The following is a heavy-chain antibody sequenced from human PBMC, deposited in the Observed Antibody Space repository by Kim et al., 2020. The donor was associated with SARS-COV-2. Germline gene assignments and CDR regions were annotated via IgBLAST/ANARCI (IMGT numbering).Heavy chain of an antibody. CDR1: GFTFSSYS. CDR2: ISSSSSYI. V-gene: IGHV3-21*01. Sequence: GGSLRLSCAASGFTFSSYSMNWVRQAPGKGLEWVSSISSSSSYIYYADSVKGRFTISRDNAKNSLYLQMNSLRAEDTAVYYCASRAAYCGGDCYSRSHYYYGMDVWGQGTTVTVSS. J-gene: IGHJ6*02. CDR3: ASRAAYCGGDCYSRSHYYYGMDV. D-gene: IGHD2-21*02.